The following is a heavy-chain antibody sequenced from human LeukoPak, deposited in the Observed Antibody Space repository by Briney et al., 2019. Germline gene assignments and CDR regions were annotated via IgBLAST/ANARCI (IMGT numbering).Heavy chain of an antibody. V-gene: IGHV3-53*01. D-gene: IGHD3-9*01. Sequence: GGSLRLSCATSGFTVGSNYMSWVRQAPGRGLEWVSTIFSGGNTYHADSVKGRFTISRDTSRNTLYLQMSSLWVEDTAVYFCARELTWHYYEYWGQGTLVTVSS. CDR3: ARELTWHYYEY. CDR2: IFSGGNT. J-gene: IGHJ4*02. CDR1: GFTVGSNY.